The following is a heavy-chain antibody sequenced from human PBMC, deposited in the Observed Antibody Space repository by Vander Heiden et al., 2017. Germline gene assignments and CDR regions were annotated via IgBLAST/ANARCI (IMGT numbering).Heavy chain of an antibody. V-gene: IGHV3-23*01. CDR3: AKVPRTHQYRFDY. CDR2: IRDSCTST. Sequence: EVQLLESGGGLVQPGGSLRLSCTASGFTFSSYPMSWVRQAPGKGLEWVSAIRDSCTSTYYADSVKGRFTISRDNSKNTLYLQMNRLRADDTAVYYCAKVPRTHQYRFDYWGQGTLVTVSS. CDR1: GFTFSSYP. J-gene: IGHJ4*02. D-gene: IGHD3-16*02.